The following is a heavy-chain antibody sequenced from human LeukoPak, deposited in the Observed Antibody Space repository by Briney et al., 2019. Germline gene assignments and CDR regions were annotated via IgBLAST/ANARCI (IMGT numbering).Heavy chain of an antibody. CDR3: ARRYCSGSSCYFFDY. CDR2: IHYLGST. V-gene: IGHV4-39*01. J-gene: IGHJ4*02. CDR1: GGSISSSSYN. D-gene: IGHD2-15*01. Sequence: PSETQSLTCTVSGGSISSSSYNCVWIRQPPGKGLEWIGSIHYLGSTYYNPSLKTRVTISVDTSKNQFSLRLSSVTAADTAVYYCARRYCSGSSCYFFDYWGQGTLVTVSS.